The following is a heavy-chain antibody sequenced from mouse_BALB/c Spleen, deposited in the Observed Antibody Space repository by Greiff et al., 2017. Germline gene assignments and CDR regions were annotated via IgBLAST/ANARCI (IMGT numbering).Heavy chain of an antibody. CDR2: ISSGSSTI. Sequence: EVQVVESGGGLVQPGGSRKLSCAASGFPFSSFGLHWVRQAPEKGLEWVAYISSGSSTIYYADTVKGRFTISRDNPKNTLFLQMTSLRSEDTAMYYCARSLGSSGFAYWGQGTLVTVSA. V-gene: IGHV5-17*02. J-gene: IGHJ3*01. CDR1: GFPFSSFG. CDR3: ARSLGSSGFAY. D-gene: IGHD4-1*01.